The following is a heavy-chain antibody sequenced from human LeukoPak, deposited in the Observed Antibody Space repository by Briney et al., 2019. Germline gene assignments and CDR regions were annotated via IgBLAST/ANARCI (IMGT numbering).Heavy chain of an antibody. J-gene: IGHJ5*02. V-gene: IGHV4-59*01. CDR3: AREGTGMWHWFDP. D-gene: IGHD1-14*01. CDR1: GGSISGYY. CDR2: IHHMGGT. Sequence: SETLSLTCTVSGGSISGYYWSWIRQPPGKGLQWIGYIHHMGGTNYNPSPESRVTISVDTSKNQFSLKLKSVTAADTAVYYCAREGTGMWHWFDPWGQGTLVTVSS.